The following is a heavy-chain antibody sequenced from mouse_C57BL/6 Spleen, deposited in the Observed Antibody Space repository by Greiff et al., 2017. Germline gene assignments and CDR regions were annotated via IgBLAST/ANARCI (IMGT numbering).Heavy chain of an antibody. J-gene: IGHJ2*01. D-gene: IGHD2-1*01. CDR3: ARQNYGNLYYFDY. Sequence: EVKLVESGGGLVKPGGSLKLSCAASGFTFSSYTMSWVRQTPEKRLEWVATISGGGGNTYYPASVKGRFTISRDNAKNTLYLQMSSLRSEITALYYGARQNYGNLYYFDYWGQGTTLTVSS. V-gene: IGHV5-9*01. CDR1: GFTFSSYT. CDR2: ISGGGGNT.